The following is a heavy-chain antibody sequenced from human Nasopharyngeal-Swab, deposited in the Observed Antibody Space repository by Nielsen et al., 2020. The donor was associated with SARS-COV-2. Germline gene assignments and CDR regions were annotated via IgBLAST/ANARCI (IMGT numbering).Heavy chain of an antibody. CDR3: ARDYCSSTSCYDY. D-gene: IGHD2-2*01. Sequence: GGSLRLSCAASGFTFSSYAMRWVRQAPGKGLEWVSAISGSGGRTYYADSVKGRFTISRDNSKNSLYLQMNSLRAEDTAVYYCARDYCSSTSCYDYWGQGTLVTVSS. CDR2: ISGSGGRT. CDR1: GFTFSSYA. V-gene: IGHV3-23*01. J-gene: IGHJ4*02.